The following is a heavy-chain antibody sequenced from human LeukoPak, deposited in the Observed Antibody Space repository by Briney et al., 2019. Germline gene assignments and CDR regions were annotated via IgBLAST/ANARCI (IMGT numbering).Heavy chain of an antibody. V-gene: IGHV1-46*01. D-gene: IGHD3-22*01. CDR3: ARGGPHYYDSSGYYLDYYYYYMDV. J-gene: IGHJ6*03. CDR2: INPSGGST. Sequence: ASVKVSCKASGYTFTSYYMHWVRQAPGQGLEWMGIINPSGGSTSYAQKFQGRVTMTRDMSTSTVYMELSSLRSEDTAVYYCARGGPHYYDSSGYYLDYYYYYMDVWGKGTTVTVSS. CDR1: GYTFTSYY.